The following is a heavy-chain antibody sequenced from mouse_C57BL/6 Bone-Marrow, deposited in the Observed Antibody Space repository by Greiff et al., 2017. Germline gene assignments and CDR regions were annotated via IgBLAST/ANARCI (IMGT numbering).Heavy chain of an antibody. CDR3: TPYYPGFAY. D-gene: IGHD1-1*01. CDR1: GFNIKDDY. CDR2: IDPENGDT. Sequence: EVKLVESGAELVRPGASVKLSCTASGFNIKDDYKHWVKQRPEQGLEWIGWIDPENGDTEYASKFQGKATITADTSSNTAYLQLSSLTSEDTAVYYCTPYYPGFAYWGQGTLVTVSA. J-gene: IGHJ3*01. V-gene: IGHV14-4*01.